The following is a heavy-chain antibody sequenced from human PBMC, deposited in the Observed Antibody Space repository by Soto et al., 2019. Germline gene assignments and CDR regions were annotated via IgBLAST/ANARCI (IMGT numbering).Heavy chain of an antibody. J-gene: IGHJ4*02. D-gene: IGHD6-6*01. V-gene: IGHV1-69*06. CDR3: ARGLAARTFDY. CDR2: IIPIFGTA. Sequence: GASVKVSCKASGGTFSSYAISWVRQAPGQGLEWMGGIIPIFGTANYAQKFQGRVTITADKSTSTAYMELSSLRSEDTAVYYCARGLAARTFDYWGQGTLVTVSS. CDR1: GGTFSSYA.